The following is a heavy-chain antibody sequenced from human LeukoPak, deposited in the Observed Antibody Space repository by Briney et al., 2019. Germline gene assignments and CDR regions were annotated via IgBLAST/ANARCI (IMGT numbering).Heavy chain of an antibody. CDR3: ARDIGPQLNYFDY. Sequence: SETLSLTCAVYGGSFSGYYWSWIRQPLGKGLEWIGEINHSGSTNYNPSLKSRATISVDTSKNQFSLKLSSVTAADTAVYYCARDIGPQLNYFDYWGQGTLVTVSS. V-gene: IGHV4-34*01. D-gene: IGHD3/OR15-3a*01. CDR1: GGSFSGYY. CDR2: INHSGST. J-gene: IGHJ4*02.